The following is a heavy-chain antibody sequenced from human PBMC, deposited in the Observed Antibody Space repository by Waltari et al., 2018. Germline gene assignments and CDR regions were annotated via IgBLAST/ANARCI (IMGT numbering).Heavy chain of an antibody. CDR1: GGSFSNSA. CDR3: AGDSGGSYYYYYGMDV. V-gene: IGHV1-69*01. J-gene: IGHJ6*02. CDR2: IIPTLGKA. Sequence: QVQLVQSGTEVKKPGSSVKVSCKASGGSFSNSAFSWVRQAPGQGLEWTGGIIPTLGKAKYAQRFQGRVTITADESTNTVYMELSSLRSEDTAVYYCAGDSGGSYYYYYGMDVWGQGTTVTVSS. D-gene: IGHD3-16*01.